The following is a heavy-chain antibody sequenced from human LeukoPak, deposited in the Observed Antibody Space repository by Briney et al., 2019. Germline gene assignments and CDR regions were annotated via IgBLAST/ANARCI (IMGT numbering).Heavy chain of an antibody. CDR3: ARDRRCSSTSCYYFDY. Sequence: PSETLSLTCTVSGGSISSYYWSWIRQPAGKGLEWIGRIYTSGSTNYNPSLKSRVTMSVDTSKNQFSLQLSSVTAADTAVYYCARDRRCSSTSCYYFDYWGQGTLVTVSS. J-gene: IGHJ4*02. CDR2: IYTSGST. V-gene: IGHV4-4*07. D-gene: IGHD2-2*01. CDR1: GGSISSYY.